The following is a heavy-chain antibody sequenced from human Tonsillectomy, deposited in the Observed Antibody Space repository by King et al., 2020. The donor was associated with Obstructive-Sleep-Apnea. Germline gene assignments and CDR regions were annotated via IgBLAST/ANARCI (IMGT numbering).Heavy chain of an antibody. J-gene: IGHJ5*02. CDR1: GGSFSGYY. Sequence: VQLQQWGAGLLKPSETLSLTCAVYGGSFSGYYWSWIRQPPGKGLEWIGEINHSGSTNYNPSLKSRVTISVDTSKNQFSLKLSSVTAADTAEYYCASLSGVAAKGNWFDPWGQGTLVTVSS. CDR2: INHSGST. D-gene: IGHD2-15*01. V-gene: IGHV4-34*01. CDR3: ASLSGVAAKGNWFDP.